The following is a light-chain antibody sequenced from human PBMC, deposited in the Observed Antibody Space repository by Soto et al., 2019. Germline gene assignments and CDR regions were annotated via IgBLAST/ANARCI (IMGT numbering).Light chain of an antibody. Sequence: DIQMTQSPSTLSASVGDRVIITCRASQSISDYLAWYQQKPGKAPKLLIYDASNLESGVPSTFSGSGSGTEFTLTISSLQPDDFATYYCQQYNSYWTFGQGTKVDIK. CDR1: QSISDY. V-gene: IGKV1-5*01. J-gene: IGKJ1*01. CDR2: DAS. CDR3: QQYNSYWT.